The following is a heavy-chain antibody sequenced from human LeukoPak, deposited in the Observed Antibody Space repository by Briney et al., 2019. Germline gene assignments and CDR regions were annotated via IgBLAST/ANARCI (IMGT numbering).Heavy chain of an antibody. CDR2: IIPIFPTA. D-gene: IGHD5-24*01. J-gene: IGHJ5*02. V-gene: IGHV1-69*13. CDR1: GGTFSSYS. CDR3: ARDNSVRDEAWWFNP. Sequence: ASVKVSCKASGGTFSSYSISWVRQAPGQGLEWMGGIIPIFPTANYAQKFQGRVTITADESTATAYMELSSLRSEDTAMYYCARDNSVRDEAWWFNPWGQGTLVTVSS.